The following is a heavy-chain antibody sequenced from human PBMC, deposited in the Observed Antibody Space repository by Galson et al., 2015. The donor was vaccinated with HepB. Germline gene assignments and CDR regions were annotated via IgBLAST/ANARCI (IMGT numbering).Heavy chain of an antibody. Sequence: SLRLSCAASGFDSSNAWMNWVRQAPGKGLEWVARIKSKSDGGTIDYAAPVKGRFRLSRDDSINTLDLQMNSLKTEDTAVYYCSTTYYGPGSTGDYWGQGTLVTVSS. V-gene: IGHV3-15*05. CDR1: GFDSSNAW. J-gene: IGHJ4*02. CDR3: STTYYGPGSTGDY. CDR2: IKSKSDGGTI. D-gene: IGHD3-10*01.